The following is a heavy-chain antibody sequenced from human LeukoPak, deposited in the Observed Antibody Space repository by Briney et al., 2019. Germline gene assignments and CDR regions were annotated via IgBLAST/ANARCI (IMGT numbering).Heavy chain of an antibody. CDR3: ARGSRIAAAGSFDY. Sequence: GGSLRLSCAASGFTVSSNYMSWVRQAPGKGLEWVSVIYSGGSTYYADSVKGRFTIPRHNSKNTLYLQMNSLRAEDTAVYYCARGSRIAAAGSFDYWGQGTLVTVSS. D-gene: IGHD6-13*01. J-gene: IGHJ4*02. CDR1: GFTVSSNY. CDR2: IYSGGST. V-gene: IGHV3-53*04.